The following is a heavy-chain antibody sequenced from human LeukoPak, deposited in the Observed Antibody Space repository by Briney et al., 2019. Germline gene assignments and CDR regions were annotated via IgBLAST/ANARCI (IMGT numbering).Heavy chain of an antibody. CDR2: MYHSGSA. V-gene: IGHV4-30-4*07. CDR3: ARAKDSSGYYSLYYFDN. J-gene: IGHJ4*02. Sequence: SETLSLTCTVSGGSISSGPYSWAWIRQPLGKGLEWIGYMYHSGSASYNPYLMSRLTISVDTSKNQFSLKLSSVTAADTAVYYCARAKDSSGYYSLYYFDNWGQGTLVTVSS. D-gene: IGHD3-22*01. CDR1: GGSISSGPYS.